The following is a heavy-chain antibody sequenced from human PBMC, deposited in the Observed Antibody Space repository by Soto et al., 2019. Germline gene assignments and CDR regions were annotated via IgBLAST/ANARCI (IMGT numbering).Heavy chain of an antibody. V-gene: IGHV3-23*01. CDR2: ISGSGGST. CDR3: AKEGSSPTPHYYYGMDV. J-gene: IGHJ6*02. Sequence: GGSLRLSCAASGFTFSSYAMSWVRQAPGKGLEWVSAISGSGGSTYYADSVKGRFTISRDNSKNTLYLQMNSLRAEDTAVYYCAKEGSSPTPHYYYGMDVWGQGTTVTVSS. D-gene: IGHD6-13*01. CDR1: GFTFSSYA.